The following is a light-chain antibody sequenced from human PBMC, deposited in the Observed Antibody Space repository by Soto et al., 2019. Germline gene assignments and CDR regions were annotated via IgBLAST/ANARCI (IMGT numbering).Light chain of an antibody. CDR1: SSNIGAGYD. V-gene: IGLV1-40*01. Sequence: QSVLTQPPSVSGAPGQRVTISCSGSSSNIGAGYDVHWYQQLPGTAPRLLIYVSRNRPSGVPDRFSGSKSGTSASLAISGLQSEDEADYYCAAWDDSLSGAVFGGGTQLTVL. CDR2: VSR. J-gene: IGLJ7*01. CDR3: AAWDDSLSGAV.